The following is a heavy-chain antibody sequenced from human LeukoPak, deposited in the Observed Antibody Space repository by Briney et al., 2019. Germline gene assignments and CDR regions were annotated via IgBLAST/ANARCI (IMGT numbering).Heavy chain of an antibody. V-gene: IGHV4-59*12. CDR2: INYSGST. J-gene: IGHJ5*02. CDR1: GDSISSYY. CDR3: ARESPYSNWFDP. Sequence: PSETLSLTCTVSGDSISSYYWSWIRQPPGKGLEWIGYINYSGSTNYNPSLKSRVTISVDTSKNQFSLKLSSVTAADTAVYYCARESPYSNWFDPWGQGTLVTVSS. D-gene: IGHD2-15*01.